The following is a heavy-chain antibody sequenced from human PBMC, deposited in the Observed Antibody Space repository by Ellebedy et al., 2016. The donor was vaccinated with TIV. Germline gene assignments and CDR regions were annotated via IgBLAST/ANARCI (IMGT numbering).Heavy chain of an antibody. CDR2: IYYSGTT. V-gene: IGHV4-39*07. Sequence: MPSETLSLTCTVSGDSITSSTYFWGWIRQPPGKGLEWIGCIYYSGTTYYNPSLKSRVTISVDTSKNQFSLKLSSVTAADTAIYYCARAIHNDWLLPPAFDYWGQGTLVTVSS. CDR3: ARAIHNDWLLPPAFDY. D-gene: IGHD3-9*01. J-gene: IGHJ4*02. CDR1: GDSITSSTYF.